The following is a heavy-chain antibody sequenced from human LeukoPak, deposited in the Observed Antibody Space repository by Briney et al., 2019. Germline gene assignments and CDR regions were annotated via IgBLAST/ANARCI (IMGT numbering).Heavy chain of an antibody. Sequence: NSSETLSLTCTVSGYSISSGYYWGWIRQPPGKGLEWIGSIYHSGSTYYNPSLKSRVTISVDTSKNHFSLKLSSVTAADTAVYYCARERGGRFGESYYYYYMDVWGKGTTVTVSS. J-gene: IGHJ6*03. D-gene: IGHD3-10*01. CDR1: GYSISSGYY. CDR2: IYHSGST. CDR3: ARERGGRFGESYYYYYMDV. V-gene: IGHV4-38-2*02.